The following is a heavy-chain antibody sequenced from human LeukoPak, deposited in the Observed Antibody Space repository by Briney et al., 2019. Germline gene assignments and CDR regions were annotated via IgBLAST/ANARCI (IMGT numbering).Heavy chain of an antibody. CDR2: IRYDGSNK. V-gene: IGHV3-30*02. CDR1: GFTFSSYW. J-gene: IGHJ4*02. D-gene: IGHD6-6*01. Sequence: GGSLRLSCAASGFTFSSYWMSWVRQAPGKGLEWVAFIRYDGSNKYYADSVKGRFTISRDNSKNTLYLQMNSLRADDTAVYYCAKHLGYSTSSGIDYWGQGTLVAVSS. CDR3: AKHLGYSTSSGIDY.